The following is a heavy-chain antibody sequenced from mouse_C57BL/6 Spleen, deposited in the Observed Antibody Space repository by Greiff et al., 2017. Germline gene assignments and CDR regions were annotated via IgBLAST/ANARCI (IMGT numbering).Heavy chain of an antibody. D-gene: IGHD4-1*01. CDR1: GFTFSSYG. V-gene: IGHV5-6*01. CDR3: ARHRETGRYFDV. Sequence: EVQGVESGGDLVKPGGSLKLSCAASGFTFSSYGMSWVRQTPDKRLEWVATISSGGSYTYYPDSVKGRFTISRDNAKNTLYLQMSSLKSEDTAMYYCARHRETGRYFDVWGTGTTVTVSS. CDR2: ISSGGSYT. J-gene: IGHJ1*03.